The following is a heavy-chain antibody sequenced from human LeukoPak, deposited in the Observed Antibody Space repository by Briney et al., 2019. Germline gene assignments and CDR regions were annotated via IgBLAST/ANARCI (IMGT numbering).Heavy chain of an antibody. J-gene: IGHJ3*02. CDR1: GGSISSNNW. Sequence: SGTLSLTCAVSGGSISSNNWWSWVRQPPGKGLEWIGEIYHSGSTNYNPSLKSRVTISLDKSKNQFSLKLNSVTAADTAVYYCARDGSYYDSSGPGAFDIWGQGTMVTVSS. V-gene: IGHV4-4*02. CDR2: IYHSGST. CDR3: ARDGSYYDSSGPGAFDI. D-gene: IGHD3-22*01.